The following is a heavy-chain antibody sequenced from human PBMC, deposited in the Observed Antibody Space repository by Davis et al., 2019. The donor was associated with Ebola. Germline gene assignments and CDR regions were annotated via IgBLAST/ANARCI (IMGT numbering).Heavy chain of an antibody. CDR1: GDSVSSSNYY. CDR3: ARKSGIYKTGIFDY. CDR2: IHDSGSS. J-gene: IGHJ4*02. V-gene: IGHV4-30-4*01. Sequence: MPSETLSPTCTVPGDSVSSSNYYWSWIRQPPGKGLEWLGYIHDSGSSWFPPSLKSRIVMSMDRSKNQFSLTVNSVTAADTAVYFCARKSGIYKTGIFDYWGQGALVTVSS. D-gene: IGHD3-3*02.